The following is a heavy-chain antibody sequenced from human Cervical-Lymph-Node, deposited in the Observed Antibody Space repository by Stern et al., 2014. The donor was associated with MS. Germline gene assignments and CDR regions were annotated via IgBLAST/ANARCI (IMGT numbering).Heavy chain of an antibody. CDR3: ARISLGSGIDY. Sequence: QVQLVQSGAEVKKPGASVKVTCKTSENTFTGYYIHWVRQAPGQGLEWMGWINPNSVATNYAQRFQDRVSLTSDTSNSRAYMELDRLTSGDTAVYYCARISLGSGIDYWGQGSLVTVSS. V-gene: IGHV1-2*02. CDR2: INPNSVAT. CDR1: ENTFTGYY. J-gene: IGHJ4*02. D-gene: IGHD1-26*01.